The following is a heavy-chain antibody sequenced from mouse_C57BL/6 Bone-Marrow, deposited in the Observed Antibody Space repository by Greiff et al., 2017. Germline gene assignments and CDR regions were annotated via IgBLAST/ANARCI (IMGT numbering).Heavy chain of an antibody. CDR1: GYTFTSYW. V-gene: IGHV1-69*01. CDR3: ARGYYGSSPLFAY. Sequence: QVQLQQPGAELVMPGASVKLSCKASGYTFTSYWMHWVKQRPGQGLEWIGEIDPSDSYTNYNQKFKGKSTLTVDKSSSTAYMQLSSLISEDSAVYYCARGYYGSSPLFAYWGQGTLVTVSA. D-gene: IGHD1-1*01. J-gene: IGHJ3*01. CDR2: IDPSDSYT.